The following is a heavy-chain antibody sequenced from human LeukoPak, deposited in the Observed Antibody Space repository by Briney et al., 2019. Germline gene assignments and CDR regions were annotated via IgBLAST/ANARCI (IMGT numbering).Heavy chain of an antibody. CDR1: GFSFSDYG. V-gene: IGHV3-33*01. CDR2: IWYDGSNE. CDR3: VRDGSTSGIYWYFDL. J-gene: IGHJ2*01. D-gene: IGHD2-2*01. Sequence: PGKSLRLSCAASGFSFSDYGMHWVRQAPGKGLEWVALIWYDGSNEYYADSVKGRFTISRDNSKNTLYLQMNSLRAEDTAMYYCVRDGSTSGIYWYFDLWGRGTQVTVSS.